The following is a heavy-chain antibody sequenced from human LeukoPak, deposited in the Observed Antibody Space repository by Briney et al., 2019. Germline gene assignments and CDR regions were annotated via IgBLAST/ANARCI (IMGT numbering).Heavy chain of an antibody. Sequence: GSSVKVSCKASGGTFSSYAISWVRQAPGQGLEWMGGIIPISTTPNYAQKFQGRVTITADESTSTAYMELSSLRSDDTAVYFCARDPSHLWFGDLLSGWFDPWGQGTLVTVSS. CDR1: GGTFSSYA. CDR3: ARDPSHLWFGDLLSGWFDP. CDR2: IIPISTTP. J-gene: IGHJ5*02. D-gene: IGHD3-10*01. V-gene: IGHV1-69*01.